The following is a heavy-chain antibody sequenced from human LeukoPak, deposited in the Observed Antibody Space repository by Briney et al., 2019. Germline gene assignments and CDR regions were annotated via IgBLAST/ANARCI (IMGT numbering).Heavy chain of an antibody. CDR1: GFTFSTSG. CDR2: IKEDGNEI. V-gene: IGHV3-7*01. J-gene: IGHJ3*02. D-gene: IGHD3-16*01. Sequence: SGGSLRLSCAASGFTFSTSGMSWVRQAPGKGLEWVTNIKEDGNEIYYLDSVKGRFTISRDNAKNSLYLQMSSLRAEDTAVYYCARGVYAFDIWGQGTMVTVSS. CDR3: ARGVYAFDI.